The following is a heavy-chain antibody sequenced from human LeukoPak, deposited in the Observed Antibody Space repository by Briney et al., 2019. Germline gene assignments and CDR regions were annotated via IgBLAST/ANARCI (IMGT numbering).Heavy chain of an antibody. Sequence: ASVKVSCTASGYTFTGYYMHWVRQAPGQGLEWMGWINPNSGGTNYAQKFQGWVTMTRDTSISTAYMELSRLRSDDTAVYYCARGGYSSSWYFLSFDYWGQGTLVTVSS. J-gene: IGHJ4*02. V-gene: IGHV1-2*04. D-gene: IGHD6-13*01. CDR3: ARGGYSSSWYFLSFDY. CDR2: INPNSGGT. CDR1: GYTFTGYY.